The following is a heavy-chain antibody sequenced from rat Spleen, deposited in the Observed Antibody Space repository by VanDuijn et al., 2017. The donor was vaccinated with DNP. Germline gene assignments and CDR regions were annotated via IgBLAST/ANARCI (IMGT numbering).Heavy chain of an antibody. D-gene: IGHD1-2*01. V-gene: IGHV5-22*01. CDR3: ARPLFYYYSSYGNWFAY. CDR1: GFTFSDYY. Sequence: EVKLVESGGGLVQPGRSLKLSCAASGFTFSDYYMAWVRQAPKKGLEWVATISYEGSSTYYGDSVKGRFTISRDNAKSTLYLQMDSLRSEDTATYYCARPLFYYYSSYGNWFAYWGQGTLVTVSS. CDR2: ISYEGSST. J-gene: IGHJ3*01.